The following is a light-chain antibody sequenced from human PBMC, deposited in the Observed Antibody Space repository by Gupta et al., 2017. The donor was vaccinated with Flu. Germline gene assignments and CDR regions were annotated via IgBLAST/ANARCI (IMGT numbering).Light chain of an antibody. CDR1: QSVMSSE. V-gene: IGKV3-20*01. J-gene: IGKJ2*01. CDR3: QQESRSPFT. CDR2: GAS. Sequence: EIVLTQSPATLSLSPGERATLSCRASQSVMSSELAWYQQKPGQAPRLLIYGASNRATGIADRFSGSGSGTDFTLTISRREPEDFAVYYCQQESRSPFTFGQGTRLEIK.